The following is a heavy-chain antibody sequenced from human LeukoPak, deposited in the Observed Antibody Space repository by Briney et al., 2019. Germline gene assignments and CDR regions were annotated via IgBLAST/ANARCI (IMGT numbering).Heavy chain of an antibody. CDR1: GFTFGDYP. CDR2: IRSKAYGGTT. J-gene: IGHJ4*02. Sequence: GRSLRLSCTASGFTFGDYPMSWVRQPPGKGLEGVGFIRSKAYGGTTEYAASVKGRFSISRDDSKTIAYLQMNSLKTEDTAVYYCTRSPSGWYNYWGQGTLVTVSS. CDR3: TRSPSGWYNY. V-gene: IGHV3-49*04. D-gene: IGHD6-19*01.